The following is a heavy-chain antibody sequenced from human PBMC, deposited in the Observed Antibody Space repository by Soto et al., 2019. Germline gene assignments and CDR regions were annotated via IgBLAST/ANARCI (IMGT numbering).Heavy chain of an antibody. Sequence: QVQLVESGGGVVQPGRSLRLSCAASGFSFSSYAMHWVRQAPGKGLEWVAVISYDGNNKYYADSVKGRFTISRDNSKSTVYLQMNNLRPEETAVFYCASLYTVTTATWFDPWGQGTLVTVSS. CDR3: ASLYTVTTATWFDP. D-gene: IGHD4-17*01. V-gene: IGHV3-30-3*01. J-gene: IGHJ5*02. CDR2: ISYDGNNK. CDR1: GFSFSSYA.